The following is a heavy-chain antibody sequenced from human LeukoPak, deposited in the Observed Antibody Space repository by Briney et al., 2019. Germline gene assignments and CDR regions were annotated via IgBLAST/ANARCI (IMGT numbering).Heavy chain of an antibody. Sequence: PGGSLRLSCAASGFTFRKYWMSWVRQAPGKGPEWVANINQDGSETYYADSVKGRFTMSRDNGKNSLDLQMHSLRAEDTAVYYCARPELPGWSVLSDFWGQGTLVTVSS. CDR1: GFTFRKYW. D-gene: IGHD2-15*01. CDR2: INQDGSET. V-gene: IGHV3-7*01. J-gene: IGHJ4*02. CDR3: ARPELPGWSVLSDF.